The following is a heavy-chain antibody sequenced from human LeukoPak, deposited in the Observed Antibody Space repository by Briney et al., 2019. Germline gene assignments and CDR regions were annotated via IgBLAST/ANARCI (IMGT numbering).Heavy chain of an antibody. CDR1: GFTVSSNY. D-gene: IGHD5-18*01. CDR2: IYSGGST. J-gene: IGHJ4*02. CDR3: ARDRGARGYSYGYFDY. Sequence: PGGSLRLSCAASGFTVSSNYMSWVRQAPGEGLEWVSVIYSGGSTYYADSVKGRFTISRDNSKNTLYLQMNSLRAEDTAVYYCARDRGARGYSYGYFDYWGQGTLVTVSS. V-gene: IGHV3-66*01.